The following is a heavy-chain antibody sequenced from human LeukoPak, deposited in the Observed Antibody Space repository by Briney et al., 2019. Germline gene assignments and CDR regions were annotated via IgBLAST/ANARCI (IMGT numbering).Heavy chain of an antibody. CDR2: INAGNGNT. D-gene: IGHD2-15*01. CDR1: GYTFTSYA. V-gene: IGHV1-3*01. Sequence: GASVKVSCKASGYTFTSYAMHWVRQAPGQRLEWMGWINAGNGNTKYSQKFQGRVTITRDTSASTAYMELSSLRSEDTAVYYCAREVAGGDAFDIWGQGTMVTDSS. CDR3: AREVAGGDAFDI. J-gene: IGHJ3*02.